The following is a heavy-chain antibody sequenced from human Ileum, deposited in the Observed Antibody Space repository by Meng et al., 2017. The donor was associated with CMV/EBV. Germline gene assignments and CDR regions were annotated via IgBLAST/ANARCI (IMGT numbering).Heavy chain of an antibody. J-gene: IGHJ5*02. Sequence: QVRLRASGPGLVTPSEISSLTRSVSGDSISSGNYYWGWIRQPPGKDLEWIGSIYYSGRTYDNPSLKSRVTMSVDPSKNQFSLRLSSVTAADTAIYYCVGDWGPYKSRGYFDPWGQGTLVTVSS. V-gene: IGHV4-39*07. CDR1: GDSISSGNYY. D-gene: IGHD5-12*01. CDR3: VGDWGPYKSRGYFDP. CDR2: IYYSGRT.